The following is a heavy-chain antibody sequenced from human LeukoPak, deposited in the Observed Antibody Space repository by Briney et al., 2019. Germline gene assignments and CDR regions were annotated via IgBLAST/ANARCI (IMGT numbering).Heavy chain of an antibody. V-gene: IGHV4-59*08. CDR2: IYYSGST. J-gene: IGHJ4*02. D-gene: IGHD3-22*01. Sequence: SETLSLTCTVSGGSISSYYWSWIRQPPGKGLEWIGYIYYSGSTNYNPSLKSRVTISVDTSKSQFSLKLSSVTAADTALYYCARLTRPGYYDSSGYYYFDYWGQGTLVTVSS. CDR1: GGSISSYY. CDR3: ARLTRPGYYDSSGYYYFDY.